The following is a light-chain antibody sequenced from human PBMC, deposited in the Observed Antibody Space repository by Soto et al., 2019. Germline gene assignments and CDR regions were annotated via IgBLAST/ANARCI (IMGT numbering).Light chain of an antibody. Sequence: QSVLTQPPSVSEAPRQRVTISCSGSSSNIGNNAVNWYQQLPGKAPKLLIYYDDLLPSGVSDRFSGSKSGTSASLAISCLQSEDEADYYCAAWDDSLNGVVFGGGTKLTVL. CDR3: AAWDDSLNGVV. J-gene: IGLJ2*01. CDR1: SSNIGNNA. CDR2: YDD. V-gene: IGLV1-36*01.